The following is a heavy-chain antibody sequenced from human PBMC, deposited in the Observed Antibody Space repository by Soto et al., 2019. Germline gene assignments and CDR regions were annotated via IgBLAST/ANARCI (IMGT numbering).Heavy chain of an antibody. Sequence: PGGSPRLSCAASGFTFSTYAMSWVRQAPGKGLKWVSAISGSGGSTYYADSVKGRFTISRDNSKNTLYLQMNSLRAEDTAVYYCALQQAVAGTTNWFDPWGQGTLVTVSS. CDR3: ALQQAVAGTTNWFDP. CDR1: GFTFSTYA. CDR2: ISGSGGST. J-gene: IGHJ5*02. V-gene: IGHV3-23*01. D-gene: IGHD6-19*01.